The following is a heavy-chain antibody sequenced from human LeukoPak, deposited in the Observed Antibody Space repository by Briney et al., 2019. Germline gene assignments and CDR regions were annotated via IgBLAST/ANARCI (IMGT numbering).Heavy chain of an antibody. D-gene: IGHD6-19*01. CDR2: IKQDGSET. V-gene: IGHV3-7*01. CDR1: GITSSTYW. J-gene: IGHJ5*02. Sequence: PGGSLRLTCAASGITSSTYWMNWVRQAPGKGLEWVANIKQDGSETYYVDSVKGRFTISRDNAETSMYLQMNSLRADDSAMYFCTGGIGWLCDTWGQGTLVTVAS. CDR3: TGGIGWLCDT.